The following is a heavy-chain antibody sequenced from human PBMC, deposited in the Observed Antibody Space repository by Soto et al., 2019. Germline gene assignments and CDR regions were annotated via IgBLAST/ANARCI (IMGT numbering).Heavy chain of an antibody. CDR2: ISVTGSHI. CDR3: ARENYDSSGYFLDY. CDR1: GFPFSNFE. Sequence: GGSLRLSCAASGFPFSNFEMSWVRQAPGRGLEWISFISVTGSHIYYADSVKGRFTISRDNAKNSLWLQMNSLRAGDTAVYYCARENYDSSGYFLDYWGQGTLVTVSS. J-gene: IGHJ4*02. D-gene: IGHD3-22*01. V-gene: IGHV3-48*03.